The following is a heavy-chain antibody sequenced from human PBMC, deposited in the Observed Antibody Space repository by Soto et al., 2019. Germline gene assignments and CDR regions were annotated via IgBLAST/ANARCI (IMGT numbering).Heavy chain of an antibody. J-gene: IGHJ4*02. CDR1: GLTFDDYA. V-gene: IGHV3-9*01. CDR3: AIGGTYYDFWSGNYY. D-gene: IGHD3-3*01. Sequence: GGSLRLSCAASGLTFDDYAMSWVRQAPGKGLEWVSGISWNSGSIGYADSVKGRFTISRDNAKNSLYLQMNSLRAEDTALYYCAIGGTYYDFWSGNYYSGQATLVSVSS. CDR2: ISWNSGSI.